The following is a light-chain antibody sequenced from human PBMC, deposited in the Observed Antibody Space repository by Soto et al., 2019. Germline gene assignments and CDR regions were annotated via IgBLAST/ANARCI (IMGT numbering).Light chain of an antibody. CDR3: QQRCNWPPVT. J-gene: IGKJ4*01. CDR1: QSVSGC. Sequence: EIVLTQSPATLSLSPGERATLSCRASQSVSGCLAWYQQKRGQAPRLLIYDTSDRATGIPARFSGSGSGTDFTLTISSLEPEDFAVYYCQQRCNWPPVTFGGGTKVEIK. CDR2: DTS. V-gene: IGKV3-11*01.